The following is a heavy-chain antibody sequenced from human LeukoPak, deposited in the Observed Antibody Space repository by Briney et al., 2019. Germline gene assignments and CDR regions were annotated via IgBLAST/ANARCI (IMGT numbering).Heavy chain of an antibody. J-gene: IGHJ4*02. CDR2: IIPIFGTA. CDR1: GGTFSSYA. Sequence: SVKVSCKASGGTFSSYAISWVRQAPGQGLEWMGGIIPIFGTANYAQKFQGRVTITADDSTSTAYMELSSLRSEDTAVYYCARDLGYYDSSGYYCGYWGQGTLVTVSS. D-gene: IGHD3-22*01. V-gene: IGHV1-69*13. CDR3: ARDLGYYDSSGYYCGY.